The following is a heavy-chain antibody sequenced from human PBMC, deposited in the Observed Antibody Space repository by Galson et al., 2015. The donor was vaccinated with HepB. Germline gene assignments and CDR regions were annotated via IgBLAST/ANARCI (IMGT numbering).Heavy chain of an antibody. CDR3: ARDEGNFGYFA. J-gene: IGHJ5*02. D-gene: IGHD2/OR15-2a*01. CDR1: TFIFSTYS. Sequence: SLRLSCAASTFIFSTYSMIWVRQAPGKGLEWVSYISSSGSTIYYADSVKGRFTISRDNAKNSLYLQMNSPRAEDTAVYYCARDEGNFGYFAWGQGTLVTVSS. V-gene: IGHV3-11*01. CDR2: ISSSGSTI.